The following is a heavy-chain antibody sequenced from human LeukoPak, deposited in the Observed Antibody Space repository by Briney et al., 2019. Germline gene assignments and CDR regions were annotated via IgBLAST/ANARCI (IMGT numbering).Heavy chain of an antibody. CDR3: ARDSGFSGAQRGEF. CDR2: ISGSGGST. V-gene: IGHV3-23*01. CDR1: GFTFSSYA. J-gene: IGHJ4*02. Sequence: GGSLRLSCAASGFTFSSYAMSWVRQAPGKGLEWVSAISGSGGSTYYADSVKGRFTISRDNSKNTLYLQMNSLRADDTAVYYCARDSGFSGAQRGEFWGQGTLVTVSS. D-gene: IGHD3-10*01.